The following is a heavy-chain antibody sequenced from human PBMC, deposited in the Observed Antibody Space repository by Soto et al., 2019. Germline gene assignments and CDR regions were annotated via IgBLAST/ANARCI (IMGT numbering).Heavy chain of an antibody. CDR2: IIPILGMA. J-gene: IGHJ5*02. CDR3: ARAPPMVRGFNWFDP. D-gene: IGHD3-10*01. Sequence: QVQLVPSGAEVKKPGSSVKVSCKASGGTFSSYTSSWVRQAPGQGLEWMGRIIPILGMANYAQKFQGRVTITSEKSTSTAYMELSSLRSEDTAVYYWARAPPMVRGFNWFDPWGQGTLVTVSS. CDR1: GGTFSSYT. V-gene: IGHV1-69*02.